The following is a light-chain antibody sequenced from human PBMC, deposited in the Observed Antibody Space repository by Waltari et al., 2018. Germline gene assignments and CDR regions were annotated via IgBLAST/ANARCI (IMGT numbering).Light chain of an antibody. CDR3: SSYTSSSTLYV. V-gene: IGLV2-14*01. CDR2: EVS. CDR1: SSDVGGYNH. Sequence: QSALTQPAPVSGSPRQSITIPCTGTSSDVGGYNHVSWYQQHPGKAPKLMIYEVSNRPSGVSNRFSGSKSGNTASLTISGLQAEDEADYYCSSYTSSSTLYVFGTGTKVTVL. J-gene: IGLJ1*01.